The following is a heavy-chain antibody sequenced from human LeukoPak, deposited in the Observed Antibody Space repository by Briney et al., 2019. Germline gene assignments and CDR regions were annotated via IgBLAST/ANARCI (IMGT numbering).Heavy chain of an antibody. J-gene: IGHJ4*02. CDR2: ISSSGSTI. D-gene: IGHD4-23*01. CDR3: ARGRWLGVDY. CDR1: GFTFTDFP. Sequence: GGSLRLSCATSGFTFTDFPMNWVRQAPGKGLEWVSYISSSGSTIYYADSVKGRFTISRDNAKNSLYLQMNSLRAEDTAVYYCARGRWLGVDYWGQGTLVTVSS. V-gene: IGHV3-48*04.